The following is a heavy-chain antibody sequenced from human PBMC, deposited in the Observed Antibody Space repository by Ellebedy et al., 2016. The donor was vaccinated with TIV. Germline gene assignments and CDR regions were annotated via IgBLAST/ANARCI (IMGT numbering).Heavy chain of an antibody. Sequence: SETLSLXCTVSGASVSSGHFYWSWIRQSPGKGLEWIAYISYSGSTNYNPSLKSRVTMSVDTSKNQLSLKLNSVTAADTAFYYCATSYYNILTGYFAFDIWGQGTMVTVSS. CDR3: ATSYYNILTGYFAFDI. CDR1: GASVSSGHFY. V-gene: IGHV4-61*01. CDR2: ISYSGST. D-gene: IGHD3-9*01. J-gene: IGHJ3*02.